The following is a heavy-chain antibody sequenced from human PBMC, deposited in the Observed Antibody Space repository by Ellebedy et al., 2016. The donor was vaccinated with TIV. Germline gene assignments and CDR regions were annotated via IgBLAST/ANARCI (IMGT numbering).Heavy chain of an antibody. V-gene: IGHV3-48*02. D-gene: IGHD2-21*01. CDR1: GFTFSSYA. Sequence: GESLKISCTASGFTFSSYAMSWVRQAPGKGLEWVAGVNAGGIVIAYADSVKGRFTISRDDAKNSLYLQMNSLRDEDTAVYYCARPYDGGSYVPWDWGQGTLVTVSS. J-gene: IGHJ4*02. CDR3: ARPYDGGSYVPWD. CDR2: VNAGGIVI.